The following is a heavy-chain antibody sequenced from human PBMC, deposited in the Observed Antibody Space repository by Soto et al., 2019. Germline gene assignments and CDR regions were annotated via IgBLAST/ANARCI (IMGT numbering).Heavy chain of an antibody. V-gene: IGHV1-3*01. D-gene: IGHD6-6*01. J-gene: IGHJ4*02. CDR3: ARGRDLYEQLGSIDY. Sequence: ASVKVSCKASGYTFTSYAMHWVRQAPGQRLEWMGWINAGNGNTKYSQKFQGRVTITRDTSASTAYMELSSLRSEDTAVYYCARGRDLYEQLGSIDYWGQGTLVTVPQ. CDR2: INAGNGNT. CDR1: GYTFTSYA.